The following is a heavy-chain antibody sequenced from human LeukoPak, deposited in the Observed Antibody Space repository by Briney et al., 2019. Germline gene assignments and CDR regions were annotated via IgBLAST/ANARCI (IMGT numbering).Heavy chain of an antibody. CDR1: GFTFSRYS. D-gene: IGHD2-2*01. CDR3: ARDSTNMDV. J-gene: IGHJ6*03. Sequence: GGSLRLSCAASGFTFSRYSTNWARQAPGKGLEWVSSISSSSRMIYYVDSVKGRFTISRDDAKNSLFLQMNSLRAEDTAVYFCARDSTNMDVWGKGTTVTVSS. V-gene: IGHV3-21*01. CDR2: ISSSSRMI.